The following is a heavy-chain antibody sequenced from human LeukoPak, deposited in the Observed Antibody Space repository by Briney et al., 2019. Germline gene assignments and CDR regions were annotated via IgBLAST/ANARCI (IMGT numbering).Heavy chain of an antibody. CDR3: ARVRSGSHHGMDV. Sequence: GGSLRLSCAASGFTFSSYSMTWVRQAPGKGLQWVSLITSSSSDIYYAESVKGRFTISRDNAKNSLHLQMNSLRAEDTAVYYCARVRSGSHHGMDVWGQGTTVTVSS. J-gene: IGHJ6*02. D-gene: IGHD3-3*01. CDR1: GFTFSSYS. CDR2: ITSSSSDI. V-gene: IGHV3-21*01.